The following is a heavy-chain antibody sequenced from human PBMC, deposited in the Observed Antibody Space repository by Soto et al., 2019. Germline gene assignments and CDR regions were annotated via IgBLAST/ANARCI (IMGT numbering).Heavy chain of an antibody. Sequence: QVQLVQSGAEVKKPGASVKVSCKASGYTFTSYHINWVRQATGQGLEWMGWMNPNSGNTGYAQKFQGRVTMTSNTSISTAYMELSSLRSEDTAVYCWAYKLRRYYYYGLDVWGQGTTVTVSS. CDR1: GYTFTSYH. V-gene: IGHV1-8*01. D-gene: IGHD3-16*01. CDR3: AYKLRRYYYYGLDV. J-gene: IGHJ6*02. CDR2: MNPNSGNT.